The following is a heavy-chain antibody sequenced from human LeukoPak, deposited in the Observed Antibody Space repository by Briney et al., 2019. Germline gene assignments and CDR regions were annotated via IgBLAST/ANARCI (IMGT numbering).Heavy chain of an antibody. V-gene: IGHV3-7*03. J-gene: IGHJ4*02. CDR1: EFTFGSYW. CDR2: IKQDGGEK. CDR3: ARRPFYGDSYYFDY. Sequence: PGGSLRLSCAASEFTFGSYWMTWVRQAPGKGLEWVANIKQDGGEKYYVDSVEGRFTISRDNAKDSLYLQMNSLRAEDTAVYYCARRPFYGDSYYFDYWGQGTLVTVSS. D-gene: IGHD4-17*01.